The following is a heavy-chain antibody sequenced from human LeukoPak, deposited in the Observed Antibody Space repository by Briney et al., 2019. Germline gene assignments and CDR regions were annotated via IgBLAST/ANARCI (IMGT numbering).Heavy chain of an antibody. Sequence: ASVKVSCKASGYTFTSYGISWVRQAPGQGLEWMGWINPSSGGTNYAQKFQGRVTMTRDTSISTAYMELSRLRSDDTAVYYCARAYRTPTLDYWGQGTLVTVSS. J-gene: IGHJ4*02. V-gene: IGHV1-2*02. CDR3: ARAYRTPTLDY. CDR1: GYTFTSYG. CDR2: INPSSGGT. D-gene: IGHD1-26*01.